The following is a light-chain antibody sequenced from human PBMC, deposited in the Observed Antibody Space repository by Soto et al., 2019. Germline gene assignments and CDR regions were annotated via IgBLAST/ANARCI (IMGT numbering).Light chain of an antibody. V-gene: IGKV3-20*01. CDR3: QQYGSSPLA. Sequence: EIVLTQSPGTLSLSPGERATLSCRASQSVSSSYLAWYQQKPGQAPRLLIYGASSRATGIQDKFSGSGSGTHFTLTISRLEPEDFAVYYCQQYGSSPLAFGGGTKVEIK. CDR1: QSVSSSY. J-gene: IGKJ4*01. CDR2: GAS.